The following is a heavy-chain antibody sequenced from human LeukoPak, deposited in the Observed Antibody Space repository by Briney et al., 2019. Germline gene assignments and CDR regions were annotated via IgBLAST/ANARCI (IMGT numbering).Heavy chain of an antibody. J-gene: IGHJ4*02. Sequence: ASVKVSCKASGYTFSSYPMIWVRPAPGQGLEWMGWIDTNTGNPSNAQGFTGRFVFSLDTSVSTTFLYINNLKADDTAVYYCARGGGARLRYPFDYWGQGTLVTVSS. D-gene: IGHD3-16*01. CDR1: GYTFSSYP. CDR3: ARGGGARLRYPFDY. CDR2: IDTNTGNP. V-gene: IGHV7-4-1*02.